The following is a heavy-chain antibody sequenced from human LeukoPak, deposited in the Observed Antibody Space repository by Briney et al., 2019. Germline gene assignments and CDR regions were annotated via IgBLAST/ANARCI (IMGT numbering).Heavy chain of an antibody. CDR2: IYYSGST. V-gene: IGHV4-59*01. Sequence: SETLSLTCTVSGGSISSYYWSWIRQPPGKGLEWIGYIYYSGSTNYNPSLKSRVTISVDTSKNQFSLKLSSVTAADTAVYYCARDRGNQRGYYYYYMDVWGKGTTVTVSS. CDR3: ARDRGNQRGYYYYYMDV. J-gene: IGHJ6*03. D-gene: IGHD1-14*01. CDR1: GGSISSYY.